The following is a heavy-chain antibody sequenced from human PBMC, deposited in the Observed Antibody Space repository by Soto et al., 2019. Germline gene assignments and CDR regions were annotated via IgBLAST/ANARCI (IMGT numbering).Heavy chain of an antibody. CDR2: IYYSGST. D-gene: IGHD5-12*01. Sequence: QVQLQESGPGLVKPSQTLSLTCTVSGGSISSGGYYWSWIRQHPGKGLEWIGYIYYSGSTYYNPSLKSRVTISVDTSKNQFSLKLSSVTAADTAVYYCARGYSGYDTTPSSNWFDPWGQGTLVTVSS. J-gene: IGHJ5*02. V-gene: IGHV4-31*03. CDR1: GGSISSGGYY. CDR3: ARGYSGYDTTPSSNWFDP.